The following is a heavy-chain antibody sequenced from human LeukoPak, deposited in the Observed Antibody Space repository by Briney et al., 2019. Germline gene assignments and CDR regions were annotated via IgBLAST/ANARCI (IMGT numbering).Heavy chain of an antibody. CDR3: ARVGGYYGSGSYYNFPLYFDY. CDR1: GFTFSGYA. V-gene: IGHV3-23*01. Sequence: GGSLRLSCAASGFTFSGYAMTWVRQAPGKGLEWVSTIDGSGDNTYYADSVKGRFTISRDNSKNTLYLQMNSLRSEDTAVYYCARVGGYYGSGSYYNFPLYFDYWGQGTLVTVSS. CDR2: IDGSGDNT. D-gene: IGHD3-10*01. J-gene: IGHJ4*02.